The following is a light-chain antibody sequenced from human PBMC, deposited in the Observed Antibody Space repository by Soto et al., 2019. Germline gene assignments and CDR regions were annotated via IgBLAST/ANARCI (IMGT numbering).Light chain of an antibody. CDR2: LAS. Sequence: EIVLTQSPATLSSFPGDRVTLSRRASQAVNTRLAWYQHKPGQAPRLLIYLASNRAAGVPARFSGSGSGTDFTLTISNVEPEDFAVYYCHQRQSWPRTFGQGTTVDIK. J-gene: IGKJ1*01. V-gene: IGKV3-11*01. CDR3: HQRQSWPRT. CDR1: QAVNTR.